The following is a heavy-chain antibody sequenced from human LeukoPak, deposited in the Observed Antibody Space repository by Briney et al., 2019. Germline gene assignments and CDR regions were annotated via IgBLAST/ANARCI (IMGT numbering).Heavy chain of an antibody. CDR2: ISGNGGDI. D-gene: IGHD5-18*01. V-gene: IGHV3-11*01. CDR1: GFTFSDNY. Sequence: PGGSLRLSCAASGFTFSDNYMTWVRQAPGKGLEWLSYISGNGGDIQYADSVKGRFTISRDNAKNLLYLQMDSLRAEDTAVYYCAKAVDTVDYWGQGTLVTVSS. J-gene: IGHJ4*02. CDR3: AKAVDTVDY.